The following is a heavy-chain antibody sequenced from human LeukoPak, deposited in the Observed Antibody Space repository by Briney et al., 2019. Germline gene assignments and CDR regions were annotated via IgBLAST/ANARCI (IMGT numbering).Heavy chain of an antibody. D-gene: IGHD3-22*01. CDR3: AQGYFYDKIGYPPVDY. CDR1: GFPFSSWP. V-gene: IGHV3-30*04. Sequence: GRSLRLSCAASGFPFSSWPMHWVRQAPGKGLEWMTTISHDGSQTFYADSVKGRLTISRDNSKNTVSLQMSSLRVEDTGVYYCAQGYFYDKIGYPPVDYWGQGTLVTVSS. J-gene: IGHJ4*02. CDR2: ISHDGSQT.